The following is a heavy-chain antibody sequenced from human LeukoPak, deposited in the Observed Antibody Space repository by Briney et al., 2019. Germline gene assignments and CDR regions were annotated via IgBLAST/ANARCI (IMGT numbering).Heavy chain of an antibody. CDR1: GGSISSYY. CDR2: IYTSGST. CDR3: ARGPGASGSYYSFDY. D-gene: IGHD3-10*01. J-gene: IGHJ4*02. Sequence: SETLSLTCTVSGGSISSYYWSWIRQPAGKGLEWIGRIYTSGSTNYNPSLKSRVTTSVDTSKNQFSLKLSSVTAADTAVYYCARGPGASGSYYSFDYWGQGTLVTVSS. V-gene: IGHV4-4*07.